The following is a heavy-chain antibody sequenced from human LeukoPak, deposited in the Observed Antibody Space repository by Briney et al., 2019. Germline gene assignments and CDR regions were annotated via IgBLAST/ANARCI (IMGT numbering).Heavy chain of an antibody. CDR2: IRYDGSDK. V-gene: IGHV3-30*02. CDR3: AIPSGLRFLDMAGSWFDP. D-gene: IGHD3-3*01. CDR1: GFTFSLYG. Sequence: GGSLRLSCAPSGFTFSLYGMHWVRQAPGQGLEWVAFIRYDGSDKYYTDSVKGRFTISRDNSKNTLYLQMNSLRAEDTAVYHCAIPSGLRFLDMAGSWFDPWGQGTLVTVSS. J-gene: IGHJ5*02.